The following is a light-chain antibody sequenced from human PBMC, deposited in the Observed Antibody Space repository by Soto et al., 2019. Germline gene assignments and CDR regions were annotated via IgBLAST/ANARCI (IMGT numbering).Light chain of an antibody. V-gene: IGLV1-44*01. CDR2: SNN. Sequence: QSVLTQPPSASGTPGQRVTIACSGGSSNIESNTVNWYQQVPGTAPKLLVYSNNQRPSGVPDRFSGSQAGTSASLAISGLQSEDEADYYRATWDDSLNGWVIGGGTKVTVL. J-gene: IGLJ2*01. CDR3: ATWDDSLNGWV. CDR1: SSNIESNT.